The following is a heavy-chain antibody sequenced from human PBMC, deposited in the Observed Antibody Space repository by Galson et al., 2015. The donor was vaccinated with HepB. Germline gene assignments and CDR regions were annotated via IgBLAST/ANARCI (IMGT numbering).Heavy chain of an antibody. CDR3: ARDLGSGRYPWDCHYGLDV. J-gene: IGHJ6*02. CDR1: GGSISTYY. Sequence: CSISGGSISTYYWSWIRQPPGKGLEWIGHIDYSGSANYNPSLNSRVTISLDTSKKQFSLKVRSLTAADTAMYFCARDLGSGRYPWDCHYGLDVWGQGTTVTVSS. D-gene: IGHD1-26*01. CDR2: IDYSGSA. V-gene: IGHV4-59*12.